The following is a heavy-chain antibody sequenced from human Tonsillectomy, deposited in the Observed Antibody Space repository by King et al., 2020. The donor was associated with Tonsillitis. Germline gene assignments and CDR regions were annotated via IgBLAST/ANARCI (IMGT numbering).Heavy chain of an antibody. J-gene: IGHJ5*02. V-gene: IGHV4-31*03. D-gene: IGHD3-3*01. CDR3: AREGPWRPFDP. CDR2: THYSGNS. CDR1: GGSISSDGFY. Sequence: QLQESGPGLVKPSQTLSLTCTVSGGSISSDGFYWSWLRQYTGKGPEWIGHTHYSGNSYYNPSLESRAIISIDTSKNQFSLKLNFMTAADTAVYFCAREGPWRPFDPWGQGTLVTVSS.